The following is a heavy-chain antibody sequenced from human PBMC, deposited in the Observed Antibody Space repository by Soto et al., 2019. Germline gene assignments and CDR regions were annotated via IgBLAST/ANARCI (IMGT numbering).Heavy chain of an antibody. CDR3: ATMGTPATGLYFFDY. D-gene: IGHD2-15*01. J-gene: IGHJ4*02. V-gene: IGHV4-30-4*01. CDR2: ISYSGST. CDR1: GGSISSGNYY. Sequence: SETLALTCTVSGGSISSGNYYWSWIRQPPGKGLEWIGFISYSGSTYYSTSLKSRVTISVDTSKSQFSLNLSFVTAADTAVYYCATMGTPATGLYFFDYWGQGSLVTVSS.